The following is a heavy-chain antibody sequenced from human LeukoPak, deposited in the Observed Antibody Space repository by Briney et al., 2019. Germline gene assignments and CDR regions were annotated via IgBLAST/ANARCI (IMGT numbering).Heavy chain of an antibody. CDR2: IYWDDDK. CDR3: AHSMEFGPFDY. CDR1: GGSISSGSYY. V-gene: IGHV2-5*08. J-gene: IGHJ4*02. D-gene: IGHD3-16*01. Sequence: TLSLTCTVSGGSISSGSYYWSWIRQPAGKGLEWLALIYWDDDKRYSPSLKSRLTITKDTSKNQVVLTMTNMDPVDTATYYCAHSMEFGPFDYWGQGTLVTVSS.